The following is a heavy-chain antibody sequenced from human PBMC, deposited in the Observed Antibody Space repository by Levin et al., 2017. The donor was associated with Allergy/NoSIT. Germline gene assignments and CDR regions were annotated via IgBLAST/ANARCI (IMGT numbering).Heavy chain of an antibody. CDR3: VPATALYCSGGTCDP. V-gene: IGHV3-74*01. D-gene: IGHD2-15*01. CDR1: GLTYSSHW. J-gene: IGHJ5*02. Sequence: PGESLKISCVVSGLTYSSHWMHWVRQAPGKGLVWVSRVSGDGSSTSYADSVKGRFTISRDNAKRILYLQMNGLRVDDTAVYFCVPATALYCSGGTCDPWGQGTLVTVSS. CDR2: VSGDGSST.